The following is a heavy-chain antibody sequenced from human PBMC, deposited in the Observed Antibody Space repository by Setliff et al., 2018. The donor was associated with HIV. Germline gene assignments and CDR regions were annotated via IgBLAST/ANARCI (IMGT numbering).Heavy chain of an antibody. J-gene: IGHJ6*03. Sequence: SLTCTVSGGSISSYYWSWIRQPPGKGLEWIGYIYYSGSTNYNPSLKSRVTISVDTSKNQFSLKLSSVTAADTAVYYCARGRRSTSSYYYYYYMDVWGKGTTVT. V-gene: IGHV4-59*01. CDR1: GGSISSYY. CDR2: IYYSGST. CDR3: ARGRRSTSSYYYYYYMDV. D-gene: IGHD2-2*01.